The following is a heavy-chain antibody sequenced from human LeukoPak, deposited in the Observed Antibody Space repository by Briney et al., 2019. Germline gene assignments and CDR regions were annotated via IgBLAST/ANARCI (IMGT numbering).Heavy chain of an antibody. CDR3: TSMGEALDY. CDR2: INPSGGST. J-gene: IGHJ4*02. CDR1: GYTFGSYD. V-gene: IGHV1-46*03. D-gene: IGHD1-26*01. Sequence: ASVKVSCKDSGYTFGSYDINWVRQATGQGLEWMGIINPSGGSTSYAQKFQGRVTMTRDTSTSTVYMELSSLRSEDTAVYYCTSMGEALDYWGQGTLVTVSS.